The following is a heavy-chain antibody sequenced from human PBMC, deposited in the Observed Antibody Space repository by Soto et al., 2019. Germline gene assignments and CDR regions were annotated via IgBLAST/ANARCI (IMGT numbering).Heavy chain of an antibody. CDR1: GYTFTGYY. Sequence: VASVKVSCKASGYTFTGYYMHWVRQAPGQGLEWMGWINPNSGGTNYAQKFQGWVTMTRDTTISTAYMELSRLRSDDTAVYYCARDGSSGWFPRAPYGMDVWGQGTRVTFSS. J-gene: IGHJ6*02. D-gene: IGHD3-10*01. V-gene: IGHV1-2*04. CDR3: ARDGSSGWFPRAPYGMDV. CDR2: INPNSGGT.